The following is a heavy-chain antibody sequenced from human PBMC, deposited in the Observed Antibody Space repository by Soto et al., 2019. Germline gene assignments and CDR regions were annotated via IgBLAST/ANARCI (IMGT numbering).Heavy chain of an antibody. V-gene: IGHV1-46*01. D-gene: IGHD3-3*01. Sequence: SVKVSCKAAGYTFTSYYMHWVRQAPGQGLEWMGIINPSGGSTSYAQKFQGRVTMTRDTSTSTVYMELRSLRSEDTAVYYCARDLTGITIFGVVHYGMDVWGQGNTVTVSS. J-gene: IGHJ6*02. CDR2: INPSGGST. CDR1: GYTFTSYY. CDR3: ARDLTGITIFGVVHYGMDV.